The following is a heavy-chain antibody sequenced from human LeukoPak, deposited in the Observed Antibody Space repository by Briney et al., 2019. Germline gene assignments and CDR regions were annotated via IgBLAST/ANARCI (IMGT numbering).Heavy chain of an antibody. Sequence: SVKVSCKASGGTFSSYAISWVRQAPGQGLEWMGGIIPIFGTANYAQKFQGRVTITTDESTSTAYMELSSLRSEDTAVYYCARAQVPYYYMDVWGKGTTVTVSS. CDR3: ARAQVPYYYMDV. CDR1: GGTFSSYA. CDR2: IIPIFGTA. J-gene: IGHJ6*03. V-gene: IGHV1-69*05.